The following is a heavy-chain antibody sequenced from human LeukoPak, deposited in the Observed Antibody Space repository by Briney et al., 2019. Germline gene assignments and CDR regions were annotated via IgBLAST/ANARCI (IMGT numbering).Heavy chain of an antibody. D-gene: IGHD2-15*01. Sequence: GGSLRLSCAASGFTFSNAWMSWVRQAPGKGLERVGRIKSKTDGGTTDYAAPVKGRFTISRDDSKNTLYLQMNSLKTEDTAVYYCTTDLGCSGGSCYSFWGQGTLVTVSS. CDR3: TTDLGCSGGSCYSF. CDR2: IKSKTDGGTT. CDR1: GFTFSNAW. J-gene: IGHJ4*02. V-gene: IGHV3-15*01.